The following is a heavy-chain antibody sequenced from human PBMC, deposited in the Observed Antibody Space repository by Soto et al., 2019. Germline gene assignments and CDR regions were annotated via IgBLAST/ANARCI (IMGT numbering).Heavy chain of an antibody. J-gene: IGHJ6*02. Sequence: VGSLRLSCAASGFTLSSYGMHWVRQDTGKGLEWVAVIWHDGSKKYYADSVKGRFTISRDNSKNTLYLQMNSLRAEDTAVYYCARASCSSTSCYALDYHYYGMDVWGQGTTVTVSS. CDR3: ARASCSSTSCYALDYHYYGMDV. D-gene: IGHD2-2*01. CDR2: IWHDGSKK. CDR1: GFTLSSYG. V-gene: IGHV3-33*01.